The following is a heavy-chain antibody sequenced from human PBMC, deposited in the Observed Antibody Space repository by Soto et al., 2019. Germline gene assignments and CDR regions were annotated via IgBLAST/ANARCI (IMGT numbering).Heavy chain of an antibody. J-gene: IGHJ6*02. CDR2: ISYDGSNK. CDR3: AMAYYYDSSGSPYYYYGMDV. D-gene: IGHD3-22*01. V-gene: IGHV3-30*03. Sequence: GGSLRLSCASSGLTFSSYGMHWVRQAPGKGLEWVAVISYDGSNKYYADSVKGRFTISRDNSKNTLYLQMNSLRAEDTAVYYCAMAYYYDSSGSPYYYYGMDVWGQGTTVTVSS. CDR1: GLTFSSYG.